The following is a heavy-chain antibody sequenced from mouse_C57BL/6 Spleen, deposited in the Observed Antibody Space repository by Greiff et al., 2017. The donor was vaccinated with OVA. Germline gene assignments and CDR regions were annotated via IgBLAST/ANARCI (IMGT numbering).Heavy chain of an antibody. V-gene: IGHV1-52*01. J-gene: IGHJ4*01. Sequence: VQLQQPGAELVRPGSSVKLSCKASGYTFTSYWMHWVKQRPIQGLEWIGNIDPSDSETHYNQKFKDKATLTVDKSSSTAYMQLSSLTSEDSAVYYCARHYGSSWDYYAMDYWGQGTSVTVSS. CDR2: IDPSDSET. D-gene: IGHD1-1*01. CDR1: GYTFTSYW. CDR3: ARHYGSSWDYYAMDY.